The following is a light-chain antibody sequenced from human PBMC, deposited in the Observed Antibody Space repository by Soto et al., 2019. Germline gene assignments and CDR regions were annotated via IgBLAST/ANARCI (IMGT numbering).Light chain of an antibody. V-gene: IGKV3-20*01. CDR1: QSVNSNH. Sequence: EIVLTQSPGTLSLSPGERATLSCRASQSVNSNHLAWYQQRPGQAPRLLIYGASIRATGIPDRFRGSGSGIDFALTIRRLEPGDVGVFYCQRYGSLLVTVGGGTRLEIK. CDR2: GAS. J-gene: IGKJ5*01. CDR3: QRYGSLLVT.